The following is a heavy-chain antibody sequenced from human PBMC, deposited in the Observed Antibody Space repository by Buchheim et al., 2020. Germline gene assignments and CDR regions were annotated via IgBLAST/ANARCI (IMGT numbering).Heavy chain of an antibody. V-gene: IGHV1-8*01. CDR2: MNPNSGNT. CDR3: ARGPTYYDILTGYFIYYYYGMDV. J-gene: IGHJ6*02. Sequence: QVQLVQSGAEVKKPGASVKVSCKASGYTFTSYDINWVRQATGQGLEWMGWMNPNSGNTGYAQKFQGRVTMTRNTSISTAHMELSSLRSEDTAVYYCARGPTYYDILTGYFIYYYYGMDVWGQGTT. D-gene: IGHD3-9*01. CDR1: GYTFTSYD.